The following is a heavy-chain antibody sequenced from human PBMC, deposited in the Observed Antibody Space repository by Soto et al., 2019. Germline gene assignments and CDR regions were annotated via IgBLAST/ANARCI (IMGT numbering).Heavy chain of an antibody. CDR1: GFTFSSYS. Sequence: GGSLRLSCAASGFTFSSYSMNWVRQAPGKGLEWVSSISSSSSYIYYADSVKGRFTISRDNAKNSLYLQMNSLRAEDTAVYYCARDQEAHYYGMDVWGQGTTVTVSS. J-gene: IGHJ6*02. CDR2: ISSSSSYI. V-gene: IGHV3-21*01. CDR3: ARDQEAHYYGMDV.